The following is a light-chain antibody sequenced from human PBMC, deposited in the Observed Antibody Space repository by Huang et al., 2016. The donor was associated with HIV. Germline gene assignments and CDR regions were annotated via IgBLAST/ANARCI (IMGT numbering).Light chain of an antibody. CDR3: QQRSSWPPT. J-gene: IGKJ2*01. CDR1: QSVSSH. CDR2: DAS. Sequence: EIVLTQSPATLSLSPGARATLSRRASQSVSSHLAWYQQRPGQAPRLLIYDASTRATGVPGRLSGSGSGTDFTLTIGSLEPDDFAVYYCQQRSSWPPTFGQGTKLEIK. V-gene: IGKV3-11*01.